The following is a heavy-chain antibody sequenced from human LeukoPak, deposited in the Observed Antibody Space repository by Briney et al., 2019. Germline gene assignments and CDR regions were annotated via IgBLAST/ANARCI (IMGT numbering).Heavy chain of an antibody. Sequence: GGSLRLSCGASGFTFSSYAMHWVRQAPGKGLEWVAVIWYDGSNKYYADSVKVRFTISRDNSKNTLYLQMNSLRAEDTALYYCAKDISGYYSFDYWGQGNLVTVSS. CDR2: IWYDGSNK. CDR1: GFTFSSYA. CDR3: AKDISGYYSFDY. V-gene: IGHV3-30*02. D-gene: IGHD3-22*01. J-gene: IGHJ4*02.